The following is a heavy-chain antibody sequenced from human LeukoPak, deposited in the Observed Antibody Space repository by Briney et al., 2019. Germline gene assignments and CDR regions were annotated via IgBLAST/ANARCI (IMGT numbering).Heavy chain of an antibody. J-gene: IGHJ3*02. D-gene: IGHD6-19*01. CDR1: GYTFTSYY. V-gene: IGHV1-46*01. CDR2: INPSGGST. CDR3: ARVRGIAVAGTYIPDAFDI. Sequence: GASVKVSCKASGYTFTSYYMHWVRQAPGQGLEWMGIINPSGGSTSYAQKFQGRVTMTRDMSTSTVYMELSSLRSEDTAVYYCARVRGIAVAGTYIPDAFDIWGQGTMVTVSS.